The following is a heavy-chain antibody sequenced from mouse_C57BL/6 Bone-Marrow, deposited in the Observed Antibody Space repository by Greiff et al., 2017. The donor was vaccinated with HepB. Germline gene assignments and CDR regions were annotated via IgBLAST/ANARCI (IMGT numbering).Heavy chain of an antibody. Sequence: QPQQLGAELASPGALVTLFCKASGYTFTDHIMYWVKKRPGQGLEWIGRIYPVRGETNYNQKFRGKATFSVDQSTSTVYMVLNSLTSEDPAVYYCRWLLDYWGQGTTLTVSS. J-gene: IGHJ2*01. CDR3: RWLLDY. D-gene: IGHD1-1*01. CDR2: IYPVRGET. CDR1: GYTFTDHI. V-gene: IGHV1-11*01.